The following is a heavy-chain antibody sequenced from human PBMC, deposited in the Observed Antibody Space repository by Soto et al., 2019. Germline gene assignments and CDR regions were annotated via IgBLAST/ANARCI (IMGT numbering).Heavy chain of an antibody. J-gene: IGHJ4*02. CDR2: ISGSGGST. CDR1: GFTFSSYA. V-gene: IGHV3-23*01. CDR3: AKDQSPVVVVAATYDY. Sequence: EVQLLESGGGLVQPGGSLRLSCAASGFTFSSYAMSWVRQAPGKGLEWVSAISGSGGSTYYADSVKGRFTISRDNSKNTLYLQMNCLRAEDTAVYYCAKDQSPVVVVAATYDYWGQGTLVTVSS. D-gene: IGHD2-15*01.